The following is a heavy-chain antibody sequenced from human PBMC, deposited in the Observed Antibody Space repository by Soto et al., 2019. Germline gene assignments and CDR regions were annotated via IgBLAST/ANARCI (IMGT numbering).Heavy chain of an antibody. V-gene: IGHV4-59*04. J-gene: IGHJ4*02. CDR3: AREGGGYCSGGSCQVDY. Sequence: XXTLSLPFSVSRGSISSYYWCWILQPPGKGLEWIGFIYYRGNTYYNPSLKSRVTISVDTSKNQFSLKLSSVTAAETAVYYCAREGGGYCSGGSCQVDYWGQGTLVTVSS. CDR1: RGSISSYY. D-gene: IGHD2-15*01. CDR2: IYYRGNT.